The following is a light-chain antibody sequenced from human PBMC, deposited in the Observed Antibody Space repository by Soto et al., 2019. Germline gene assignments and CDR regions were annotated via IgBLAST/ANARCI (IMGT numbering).Light chain of an antibody. CDR3: QTWGTGIGV. Sequence: QLVLTQSPSASASLGASVKLTCTLSSGHSSYAIAWHQQQPEKGPRYLMKLNSDGSHSKGDGIPDRFSGSSSGAEHYLTISSLQSEDEADYSCQTWGTGIGVFGGGTKVTVL. J-gene: IGLJ2*01. CDR1: SGHSSYA. V-gene: IGLV4-69*01. CDR2: LNSDGSH.